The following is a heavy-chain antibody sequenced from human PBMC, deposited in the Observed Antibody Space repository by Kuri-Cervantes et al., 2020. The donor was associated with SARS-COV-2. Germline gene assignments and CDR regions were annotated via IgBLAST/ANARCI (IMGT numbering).Heavy chain of an antibody. V-gene: IGHV4-4*02. Sequence: SQTLSLTCVVSGGSIRSSNWWSWVRQPPGKGLEWIGEIYRSGSTNYNPSLKSRVTISVDKSNNQFSLKLTSVTAADTAVYYCATTTTGTTSNNGMDVWGQGTTVTVSS. CDR2: IYRSGST. CDR1: GGSIRSSNW. CDR3: ATTTTGTTSNNGMDV. J-gene: IGHJ6*02. D-gene: IGHD1-1*01.